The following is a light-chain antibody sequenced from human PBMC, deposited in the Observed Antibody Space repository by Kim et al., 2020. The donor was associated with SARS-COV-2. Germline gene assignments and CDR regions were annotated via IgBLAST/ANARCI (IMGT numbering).Light chain of an antibody. CDR1: QSISNS. CDR2: KAS. V-gene: IGKV1-5*03. Sequence: AFVGDRVTITCRASQSISNSLAWYQQKPGKAPKLLIYKASSLESGVPSRFSGSGSGTEFTLTISSLQPDDFATYYCQQYNSYLWTFGLGTKVDIK. J-gene: IGKJ1*01. CDR3: QQYNSYLWT.